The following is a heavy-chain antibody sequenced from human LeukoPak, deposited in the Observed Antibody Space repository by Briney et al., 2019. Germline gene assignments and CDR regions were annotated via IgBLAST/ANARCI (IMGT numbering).Heavy chain of an antibody. Sequence: PGGSLRLSCAASGFPLSSYAMSWVRQASGKGLEWVSATSSSDPGTYYADSVKGRFTISRDNSKNTLYLQMNSLRAEDTAVYYCAKTNILFAYFDYWGQGTLVTVSS. CDR1: GFPLSSYA. CDR2: TSSSDPGT. J-gene: IGHJ4*02. D-gene: IGHD3-10*01. CDR3: AKTNILFAYFDY. V-gene: IGHV3-23*01.